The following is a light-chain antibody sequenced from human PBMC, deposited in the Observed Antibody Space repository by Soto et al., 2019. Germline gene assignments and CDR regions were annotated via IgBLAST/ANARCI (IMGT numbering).Light chain of an antibody. CDR3: VLYMGSGIWV. Sequence: QTVVTKEASVSVSPGTTVTLTCGLSSGSVSASNHPSWYQQTPGQAPRTLIYNTNTRSSGVPDRFSGSILGNKAALTITGAQAYDESDYYCVLYMGSGIWVFGGGTKLTVL. J-gene: IGLJ3*02. CDR2: NTN. CDR1: SGSVSASNH. V-gene: IGLV8-61*01.